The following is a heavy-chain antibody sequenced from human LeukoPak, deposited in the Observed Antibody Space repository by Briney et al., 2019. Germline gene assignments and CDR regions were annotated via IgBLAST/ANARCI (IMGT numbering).Heavy chain of an antibody. CDR1: GFTFSSYS. CDR2: ISSSSSTI. J-gene: IGHJ4*02. V-gene: IGHV3-48*04. CDR3: ARDPRHDYYDSSGYFDY. Sequence: GGSLRLSCAASGFTFSSYSMNWVRQAPGKGLEWVSYISSSSSTIYYADSVKGRFTISRDNAKNSLYLQMHSLRAEDTAVYYCARDPRHDYYDSSGYFDYWGQGTLVTVSS. D-gene: IGHD3-22*01.